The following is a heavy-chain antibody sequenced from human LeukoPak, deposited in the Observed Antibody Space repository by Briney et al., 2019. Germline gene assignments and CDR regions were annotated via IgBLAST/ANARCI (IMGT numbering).Heavy chain of an antibody. D-gene: IGHD3-10*01. J-gene: IGHJ4*02. CDR2: IKSKTDGGTT. Sequence: GGSLRLSCSASGFTFSNYAMHWVRQAPGKGLEWVGRIKSKTDGGTTDYAAPVKGRFTISRDDSKNTLYLQMNSLKTEDTAVYYCTTAYYYGSGTDTDYFDYWGQGTLVTVSP. CDR1: GFTFSNYA. V-gene: IGHV3-15*01. CDR3: TTAYYYGSGTDTDYFDY.